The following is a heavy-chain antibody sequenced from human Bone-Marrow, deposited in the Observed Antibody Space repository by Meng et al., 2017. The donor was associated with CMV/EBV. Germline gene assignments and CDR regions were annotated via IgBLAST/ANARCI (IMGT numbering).Heavy chain of an antibody. CDR2: IKQDGSEK. CDR3: ARDSSGYLALFDY. CDR1: GFTFSSYW. V-gene: IGHV3-7*01. J-gene: IGHJ4*02. Sequence: GESLKISCAASGFTFSSYWMSWVRQAPEKGLEWVANIKQDGSEKYYVDSVKGRFTISRDNAKNSLYLQMNSLRAEDTAVYYCARDSSGYLALFDYWGQGTLVTVSS. D-gene: IGHD3-22*01.